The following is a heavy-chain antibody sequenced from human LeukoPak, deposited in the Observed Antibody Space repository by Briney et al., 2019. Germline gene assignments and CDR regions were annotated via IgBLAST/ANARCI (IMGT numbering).Heavy chain of an antibody. CDR1: GGTFSSYA. CDR3: ARGSGSYSPTYYFDY. J-gene: IGHJ4*02. D-gene: IGHD1-26*01. Sequence: SVKVSCKASGGTFSSYAISWVRQAPGQGLEWMGGVIPIFGTANYAQKFQGRVTITTDESTSTAYMELSSLRSEDTAVYYCARGSGSYSPTYYFDYWGQGTLVTVSS. V-gene: IGHV1-69*05. CDR2: VIPIFGTA.